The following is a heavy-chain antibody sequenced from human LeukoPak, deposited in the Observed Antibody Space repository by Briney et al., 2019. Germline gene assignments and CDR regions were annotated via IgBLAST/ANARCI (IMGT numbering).Heavy chain of an antibody. CDR2: INHSGST. V-gene: IGHV4-34*01. Sequence: PSETLSLTCAVYGGSFSGYYWSWIRQPPGKGLEWIGEINHSGSTNYNPSLKSRVTISVDTSKNQFSLKLSSVTAADTAVYYCARVPGSVYYYYYYMDVWGKGTTVTVSS. D-gene: IGHD3-10*01. CDR3: ARVPGSVYYYYYYMDV. CDR1: GGSFSGYY. J-gene: IGHJ6*03.